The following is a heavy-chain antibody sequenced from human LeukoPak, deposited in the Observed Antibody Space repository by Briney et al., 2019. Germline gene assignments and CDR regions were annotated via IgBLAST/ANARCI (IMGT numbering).Heavy chain of an antibody. J-gene: IGHJ6*03. D-gene: IGHD1-14*01. CDR2: IYYSGST. CDR1: GGSISSGDYY. CDR3: AREGRKHLNYYMDV. Sequence: SETLSLTCTVSGGSISSGDYYWSWIRQPPGKGLEWIGYIYYSGSTYYNPSLKSRVTISVDTSKNQFSLKLSSVTAADTAVYYCAREGRKHLNYYMDVWGKGTTVTVSS. V-gene: IGHV4-30-4*08.